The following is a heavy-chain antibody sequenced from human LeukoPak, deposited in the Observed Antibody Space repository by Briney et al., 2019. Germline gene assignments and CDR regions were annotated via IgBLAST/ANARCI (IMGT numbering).Heavy chain of an antibody. J-gene: IGHJ4*02. CDR2: IFPGDSDT. Sequence: NHGESLQISCEASGSTFTTYWIGWVRQLPGKGLEWMGIIFPGDSDTRNSPSFQGQVTISADKSISTAYLQWSSLKASDTAMYYCARLDSSGYSLDYWGQGTLVTASS. V-gene: IGHV5-51*01. D-gene: IGHD3-22*01. CDR1: GSTFTTYW. CDR3: ARLDSSGYSLDY.